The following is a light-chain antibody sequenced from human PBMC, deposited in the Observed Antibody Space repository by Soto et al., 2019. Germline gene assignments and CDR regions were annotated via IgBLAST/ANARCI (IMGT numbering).Light chain of an antibody. CDR3: QQYNILST. V-gene: IGKV3-15*01. J-gene: IGKJ1*01. CDR1: QSVSSN. CDR2: GAS. Sequence: EVVMTQSPATVSVSPGERATLSCRASQSVSSNLAWYQQKPGQAPRLLIYGASTRATGTPARFSGSGSGTEFTLTISSLQSEDFAVYYCQQYNILSTFGQGTKVEIK.